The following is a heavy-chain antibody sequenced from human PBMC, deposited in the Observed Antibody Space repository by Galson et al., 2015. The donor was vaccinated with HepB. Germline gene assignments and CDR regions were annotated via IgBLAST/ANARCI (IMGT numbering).Heavy chain of an antibody. J-gene: IGHJ4*02. CDR1: GGSFSGYY. V-gene: IGHV4-34*01. CDR2: INHSGST. D-gene: IGHD2-21*02. Sequence: ETLSLTCAVYGGSFSGYYWSWIRQPPGKGLEWIGEINHSGSTNYNPSLKSRVTISVDTSKNQFSLKLSSVTAADTAVYYCARRRIVVVTAITYYFDYWGQGTLVTVSS. CDR3: ARRRIVVVTAITYYFDY.